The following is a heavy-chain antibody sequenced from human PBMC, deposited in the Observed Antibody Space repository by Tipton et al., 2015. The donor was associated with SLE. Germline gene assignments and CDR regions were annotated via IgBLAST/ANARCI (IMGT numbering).Heavy chain of an antibody. Sequence: QSGAEVKKPGASVKVSCKASAYTFTNYGISWVRQAPGQGLEWMGWISGYKGNTNYAQNLQGRVTMTTDTSTSTAYRELRSLRSDDTAVYYCARALAASARYYGMDVWGQGTTVTVSS. CDR1: AYTFTNYG. V-gene: IGHV1-18*01. CDR3: ARALAASARYYGMDV. D-gene: IGHD2-15*01. CDR2: ISGYKGNT. J-gene: IGHJ6*02.